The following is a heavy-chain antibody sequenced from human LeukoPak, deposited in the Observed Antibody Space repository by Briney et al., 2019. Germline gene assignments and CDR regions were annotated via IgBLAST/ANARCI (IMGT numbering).Heavy chain of an antibody. CDR3: ATGIAEREYDS. Sequence: GGSLRLSCAASGFTFSSYSMNWVRQAPGKGLEWVANINQDGTEENYVASVKGRFTISRDIPKGSVYLQMHSLRVEDTALYYCATGIAEREYDSWGQGTLVTVSS. D-gene: IGHD3-16*01. CDR2: INQDGTEE. CDR1: GFTFSSYS. V-gene: IGHV3-7*01. J-gene: IGHJ4*02.